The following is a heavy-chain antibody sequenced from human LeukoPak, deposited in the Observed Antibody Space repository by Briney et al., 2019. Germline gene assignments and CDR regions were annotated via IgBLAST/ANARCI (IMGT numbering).Heavy chain of an antibody. CDR2: VNHGGNT. CDR3: ARGTVVANWFDP. D-gene: IGHD2-15*01. Sequence: PSETLSLTCAVYGGSFRGYYWTWMRQPPGKGLEWIGEVNHGGNTNYNPSLKSRVAISVDTSTNQFSLRLTSVTAADTAVYYCARGTVVANWFDPWGQGTLVTVSS. CDR1: GGSFRGYY. V-gene: IGHV4-34*01. J-gene: IGHJ5*02.